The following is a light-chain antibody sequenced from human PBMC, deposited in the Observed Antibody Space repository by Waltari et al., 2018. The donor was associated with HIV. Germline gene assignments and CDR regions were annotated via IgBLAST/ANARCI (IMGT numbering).Light chain of an antibody. CDR3: SSYAGNFVV. J-gene: IGLJ2*01. V-gene: IGLV2-8*01. CDR1: RSDVGGYDY. CDR2: EVT. Sequence: QSALTQPPSASVSLGQSVTISCTGTRSDVGGYDYVSWYQQQPGKAPKLVVYEVTKRPSGVPDRFAGSKSGNTASLNISGLQAEDEADYYCSSYAGNFVVFGGGTNLTVL.